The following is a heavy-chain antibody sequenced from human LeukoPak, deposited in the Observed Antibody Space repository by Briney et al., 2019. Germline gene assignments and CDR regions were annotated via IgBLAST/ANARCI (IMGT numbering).Heavy chain of an antibody. CDR1: GYSISSGYY. J-gene: IGHJ4*02. CDR3: ATRFDY. Sequence: SETLSLTCTVSGYSISSGYYWGWIRQPPGKGLEWIGSIYYSGSTYYNPSLKSRVTISVDTSKNQFSLKLSSVTAADTAVYYCATRFDYWGQGTLVTVSS. V-gene: IGHV4-38-2*02. CDR2: IYYSGST.